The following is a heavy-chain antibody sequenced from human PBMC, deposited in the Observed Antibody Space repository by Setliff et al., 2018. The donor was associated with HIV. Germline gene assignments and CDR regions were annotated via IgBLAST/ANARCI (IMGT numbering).Heavy chain of an antibody. CDR3: VKAVIVVIPAAIFDY. CDR1: GFTFSSYS. V-gene: IGHV3-64D*09. J-gene: IGHJ4*02. D-gene: IGHD2-2*01. Sequence: PGGSLRLSCAASGFTFSSYSMNWVRQAPGKGLEWVSYISSSNGGSTYYADSVKGRFTISRDNSKNTLYLQMSSLRVEDTAVYYCVKAVIVVIPAAIFDYWGQGTLVTVSS. CDR2: ISSSNGGST.